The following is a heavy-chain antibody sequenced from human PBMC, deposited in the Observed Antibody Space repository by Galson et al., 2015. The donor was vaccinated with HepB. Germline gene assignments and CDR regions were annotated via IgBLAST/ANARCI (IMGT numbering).Heavy chain of an antibody. Sequence: SVKVSCKVSGYTLTELSMHWVRQAPGKGLEWMGGFDPEDGETIYAQRFQGRVTMTEDTSTDTAYMDVSSLRSEDTAVYYCATLRQQVTNGWYQANYYYYYGLDVWGQGTTVTVSS. CDR1: GYTLTELS. CDR2: FDPEDGET. V-gene: IGHV1-24*01. J-gene: IGHJ6*02. D-gene: IGHD6-19*01. CDR3: ATLRQQVTNGWYQANYYYYYGLDV.